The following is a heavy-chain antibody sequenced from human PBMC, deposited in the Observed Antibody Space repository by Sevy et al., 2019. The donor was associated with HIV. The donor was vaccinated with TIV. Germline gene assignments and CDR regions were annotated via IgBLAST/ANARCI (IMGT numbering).Heavy chain of an antibody. D-gene: IGHD1-26*01. V-gene: IGHV3-30*18. CDR3: ANAYSGSYSHSYLYALDV. Sequence: GGSLRLSCIGSAFSFSYYGIHWVRQSPGKGLDWVALISHDGINEYYADSVKGRFTISRDNSKNTVYLEMNSLSNEDTAIYFCANAYSGSYSHSYLYALDVWGQGTTVTVSS. J-gene: IGHJ6*02. CDR1: AFSFSYYG. CDR2: ISHDGINE.